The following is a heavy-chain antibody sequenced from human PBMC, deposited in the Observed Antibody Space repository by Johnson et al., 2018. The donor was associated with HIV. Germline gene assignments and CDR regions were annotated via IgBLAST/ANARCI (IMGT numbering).Heavy chain of an antibody. Sequence: QVQLVESGGGVVQPGRSLRLSCAASGFTFSSYAMHWVRQAPGKGLEWVAFIRYDGSNKYYADSVKGRFTISRDNSKNTLYLQMNSLRAEDTAVYYCAQGYYDILTGYYDAFDIWGQGTMVMVSS. V-gene: IGHV3-30*02. CDR1: GFTFSSYA. CDR3: AQGYYDILTGYYDAFDI. D-gene: IGHD3-9*01. CDR2: IRYDGSNK. J-gene: IGHJ3*02.